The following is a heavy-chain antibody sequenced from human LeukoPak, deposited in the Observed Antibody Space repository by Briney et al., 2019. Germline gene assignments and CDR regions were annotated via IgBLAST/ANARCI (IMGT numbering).Heavy chain of an antibody. V-gene: IGHV1-18*01. CDR1: GYTFTSYG. J-gene: IGHJ5*02. Sequence: ASVKVSCKASGYTFTSYGISWVRQAPGQGLEWMGWISAYNGNTNYAQKLQGRVTMTTDTSTSTAYRELRSLRSDDTAVYYCARDFWSGYYMGNWFDPWGQGTLVTVSS. CDR2: ISAYNGNT. D-gene: IGHD3-3*01. CDR3: ARDFWSGYYMGNWFDP.